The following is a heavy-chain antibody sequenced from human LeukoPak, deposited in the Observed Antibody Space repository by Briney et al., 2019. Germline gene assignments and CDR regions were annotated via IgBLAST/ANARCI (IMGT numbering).Heavy chain of an antibody. J-gene: IGHJ4*02. D-gene: IGHD4-23*01. CDR3: ARLTMVVSPVDY. CDR1: GYTFTGYY. Sequence: ASVKVSCKXSGYTFTGYYMHWVRQAPGQGLEWMGRINPNSGGTNYSQKFQGRVTMTRDTSISTAYMELSRLRSDDTAVYYCARLTMVVSPVDYWGQGTLVTVSS. CDR2: INPNSGGT. V-gene: IGHV1-2*06.